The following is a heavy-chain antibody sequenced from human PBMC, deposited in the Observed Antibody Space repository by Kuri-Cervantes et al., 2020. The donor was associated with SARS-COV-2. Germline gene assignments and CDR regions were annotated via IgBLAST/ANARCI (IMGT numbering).Heavy chain of an antibody. Sequence: GSLRLSCTVSGGSISSYYWSWIRQPAGKGLEWIGRIYTSGSTNYNPSLKSRVTMSVDTSKNQFSLKLSSVTAADTAVYYCARDLGPPYAFDIWGQGTMVTVSS. J-gene: IGHJ3*02. CDR1: GGSISSYY. V-gene: IGHV4-4*07. CDR3: ARDLGPPYAFDI. CDR2: IYTSGST.